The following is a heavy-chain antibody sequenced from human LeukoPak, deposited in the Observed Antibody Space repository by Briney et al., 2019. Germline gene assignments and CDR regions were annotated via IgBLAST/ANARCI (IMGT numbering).Heavy chain of an antibody. CDR3: ARDEKLTPYISSWYG. CDR1: GFTVSTNC. Sequence: GRSLRPSCAASGFTVSTNCMSWVSQAPGGGLEWVSVIYSGGSTYYAASVKGRFTISRHNSKNTLYLQMNSMRAEDTAVYYCARDEKLTPYISSWYGWGQGTLVTVSS. J-gene: IGHJ4*02. D-gene: IGHD6-13*01. V-gene: IGHV3-66*01. CDR2: IYSGGST.